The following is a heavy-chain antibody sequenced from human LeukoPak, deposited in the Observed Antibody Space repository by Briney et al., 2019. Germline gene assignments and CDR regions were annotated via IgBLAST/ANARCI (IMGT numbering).Heavy chain of an antibody. J-gene: IGHJ3*02. Sequence: SETLSLTCTVSGGSISSYYWSWIRQPPGKGLEWIGYIYYSGSTNYNPSLKSRVTISVDTSKKQFSLKLSSVTAADTAVYYCARDRVLRWELLRAAFDIWGQGTMVTVSS. CDR1: GGSISSYY. D-gene: IGHD1-26*01. CDR2: IYYSGST. CDR3: ARDRVLRWELLRAAFDI. V-gene: IGHV4-59*12.